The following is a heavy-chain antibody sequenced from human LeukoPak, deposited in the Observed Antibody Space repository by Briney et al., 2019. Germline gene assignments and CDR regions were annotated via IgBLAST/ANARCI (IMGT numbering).Heavy chain of an antibody. V-gene: IGHV4-31*01. CDR3: ARDGSGSYYLFDY. Sequence: SETLSLTCTVSGGSISSGGYYWSWIRQHPGKGLEWIGYIYYSGSTYYNPSLKSLVTISVDTSKNQFSLKLSSVTAADTAVYYCARDGSGSYYLFDYWGQGTLVTVSS. D-gene: IGHD3-10*01. CDR2: IYYSGST. J-gene: IGHJ4*02. CDR1: GGSISSGGYY.